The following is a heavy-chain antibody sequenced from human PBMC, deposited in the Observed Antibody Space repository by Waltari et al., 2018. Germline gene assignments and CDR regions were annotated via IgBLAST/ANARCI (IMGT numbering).Heavy chain of an antibody. CDR1: GFTFDDYA. J-gene: IGHJ4*02. D-gene: IGHD3-10*01. V-gene: IGHV3-9*01. Sequence: EVQLVESGGGLVQPGRSLRLSCAASGFTFDDYAMHWVRQTPGKGLEWVVGISWNSGTIVYADSVKGRFTISRDNAKNSLYLQMNSLRVEDTALYYCAKVTAFGSGSYDFWGQGTLVTVSS. CDR3: AKVTAFGSGSYDF. CDR2: ISWNSGTI.